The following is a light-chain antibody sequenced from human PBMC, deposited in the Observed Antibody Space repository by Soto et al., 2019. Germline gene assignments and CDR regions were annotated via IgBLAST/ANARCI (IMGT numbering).Light chain of an antibody. CDR1: SSNIGAGYD. Sequence: QSVLTQPPSVSGAPGQRVTISCTGSSSNIGAGYDVHWYQQLPGTAPKLLIYGNSNRPSGVPDRFSGSKSGTSASLAITGLQAEDEADYYCQSYDSSRLEVFGGGTKLTVL. V-gene: IGLV1-40*01. J-gene: IGLJ3*02. CDR3: QSYDSSRLEV. CDR2: GNS.